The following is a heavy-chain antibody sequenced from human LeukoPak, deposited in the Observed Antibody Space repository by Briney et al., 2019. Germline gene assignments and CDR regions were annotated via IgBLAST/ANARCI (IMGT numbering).Heavy chain of an antibody. J-gene: IGHJ4*02. V-gene: IGHV3-23*01. CDR3: ASRQGLGWHYVN. D-gene: IGHD3-10*02. Sequence: GGSLRLSCVDSGFTFSNYAMSWVRQVPAKGLEWVSGISDTGDSTNYADSVKGRFTISRDNSRNTLYLQMNSLRVEDTAIYYCASRQGLGWHYVNWGQGTLVTVSS. CDR1: GFTFSNYA. CDR2: ISDTGDST.